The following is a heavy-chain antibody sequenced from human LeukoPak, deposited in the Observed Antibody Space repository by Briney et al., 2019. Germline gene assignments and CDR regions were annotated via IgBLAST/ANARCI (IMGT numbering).Heavy chain of an antibody. D-gene: IGHD2-15*01. Sequence: GASVNVSFKSSGYTFTNYDINWVRQASGQGRDWMGWMNPNSGNTGYAQKFQGRVTMTSNTSISTDYMELSSLRSEDTAVYYCARWATRYYYYYYMDVWGKGTTVTVSS. J-gene: IGHJ6*03. CDR2: MNPNSGNT. CDR3: ARWATRYYYYYYMDV. V-gene: IGHV1-8*01. CDR1: GYTFTNYD.